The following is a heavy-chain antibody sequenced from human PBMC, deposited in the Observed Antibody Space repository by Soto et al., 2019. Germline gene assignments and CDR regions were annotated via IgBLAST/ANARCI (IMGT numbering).Heavy chain of an antibody. J-gene: IGHJ4*02. CDR3: ARDRLIAVTGLLRN. V-gene: IGHV1-18*01. Sequence: QVQLVQSGAEVKKPGASVKVSCKTSGYPFTSYGINWVRQAPGQGPEWMGWISAYDDKTIYSQKFQGRVTLTADTSTTTAYMEVRGLRFDDTAVYYCARDRLIAVTGLLRNWGQGTLVTVSS. CDR2: ISAYDDKT. D-gene: IGHD6-19*01. CDR1: GYPFTSYG.